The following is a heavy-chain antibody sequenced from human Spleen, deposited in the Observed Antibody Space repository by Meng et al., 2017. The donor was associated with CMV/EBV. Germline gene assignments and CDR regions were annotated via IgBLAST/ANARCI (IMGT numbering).Heavy chain of an antibody. CDR2: ISGSGGST. V-gene: IGHV3-23*01. CDR1: GFTFSSYA. CDR3: ARVHSISSSWRDYYYYYGMDV. J-gene: IGHJ6*02. Sequence: GGSLRLSCAASGFTFSSYAMSWVRQAPGKGLEWVSAISGSGGSTYYADSVKGRFTISRDNSKNTLYLQMNSLRAEDTAVYYCARVHSISSSWRDYYYYYGMDVWGQGTTVTVSS. D-gene: IGHD6-13*01.